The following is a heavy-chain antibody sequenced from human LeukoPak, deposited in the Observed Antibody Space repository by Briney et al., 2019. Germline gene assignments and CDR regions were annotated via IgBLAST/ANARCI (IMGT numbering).Heavy chain of an antibody. Sequence: GGSLRPSCAASGFTFSSYWMHWVRQAPGKGLLWVSRINSDGSSTDYADSVKGRFTISRDNAKNTLYLQMNSLRAEDTAVYYCARDWWFDPWGQGTLVTVSS. CDR1: GFTFSSYW. J-gene: IGHJ5*02. CDR2: INSDGSST. CDR3: ARDWWFDP. V-gene: IGHV3-74*01.